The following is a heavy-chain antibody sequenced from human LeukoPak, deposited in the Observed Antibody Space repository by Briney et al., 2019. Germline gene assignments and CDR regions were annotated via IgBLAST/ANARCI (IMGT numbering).Heavy chain of an antibody. V-gene: IGHV3-9*01. CDR1: GFTFSDYY. D-gene: IGHD1-1*01. CDR3: AKATTGTTRGAFDY. Sequence: GGSLRLSCAASGFTFSDYYMSWVRQAPGKGLEWVSGISWNSGSIGYADSVKGRFTISRDNAKNSLYLQMNSLRAEDTALYYCAKATTGTTRGAFDYWGQGTLVTVSS. J-gene: IGHJ4*02. CDR2: ISWNSGSI.